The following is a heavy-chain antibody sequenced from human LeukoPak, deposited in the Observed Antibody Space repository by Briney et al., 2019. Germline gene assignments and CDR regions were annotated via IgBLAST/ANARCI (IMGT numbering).Heavy chain of an antibody. CDR1: GFTFDDYG. Sequence: PGRSLRLSCAAAGFTFDDYGMSWVRQAPGKGLEWVSGINWNGGSTGYADSVKGRFTISRDNAKNSLYLQMNSLRAEDTALYYCARNYYYYMDVWGKGTTVTVSS. J-gene: IGHJ6*03. CDR3: ARNYYYYMDV. V-gene: IGHV3-20*04. CDR2: INWNGGST.